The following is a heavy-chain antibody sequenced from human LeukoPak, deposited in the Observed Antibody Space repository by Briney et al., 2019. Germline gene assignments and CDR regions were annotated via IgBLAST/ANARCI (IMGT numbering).Heavy chain of an antibody. CDR3: ASRMEWSSHIDY. J-gene: IGHJ4*02. Sequence: SETLSLTCTVSGGSISSYYWSWIRQPPGKGLEWIGYIYYSGSTYHNPSLKSRVTISVDTSKNQFSLKLSSVTAADTAVYYCASRMEWSSHIDYWGQGTLVTVSS. CDR2: IYYSGST. CDR1: GGSISSYY. V-gene: IGHV4-59*06. D-gene: IGHD3-3*01.